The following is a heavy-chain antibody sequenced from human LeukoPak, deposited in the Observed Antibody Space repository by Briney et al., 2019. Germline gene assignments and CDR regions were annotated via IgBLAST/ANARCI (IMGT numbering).Heavy chain of an antibody. D-gene: IGHD3-16*01. V-gene: IGHV3-74*01. CDR2: IKSDGSTT. CDR1: GFTLSKYW. CDR3: AREGNDYYYDQ. Sequence: GGSLRLSCAASGFTLSKYWMYWVRQALGKGLVWVSRIKSDGSTTTYADSVKGRFTISRDNAKNSLYLQVASLRGDDTATYYCAREGNDYYYDQWGQGTLVTVSP. J-gene: IGHJ4*02.